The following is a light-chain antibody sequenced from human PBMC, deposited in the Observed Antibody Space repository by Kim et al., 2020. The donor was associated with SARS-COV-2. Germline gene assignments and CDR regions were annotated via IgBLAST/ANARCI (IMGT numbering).Light chain of an antibody. CDR3: QQTYSIPLT. CDR1: QFISTY. J-gene: IGKJ4*01. V-gene: IGKV1-39*01. Sequence: DIQVTQSPSSLSASVGDRVTITCRASQFISTYLSWYQQKPGKAPNLLISAASSLQSGVPSRFSGSGSGTDFTLTISGRQPEDFATYYCQQTYSIPLTFGGGTKVDIK. CDR2: AAS.